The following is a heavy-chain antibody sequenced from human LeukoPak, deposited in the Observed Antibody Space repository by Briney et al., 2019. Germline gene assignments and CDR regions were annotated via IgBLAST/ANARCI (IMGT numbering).Heavy chain of an antibody. Sequence: SVKVSCKASGGTFSSYAISWARQAPGQGLEWMGGIIPIFGTANYAQKFQGRVTITADESTSTAYMELSSLRSEDTAVYYCASTTFPEEGAFDIWGQGTMVTVSS. J-gene: IGHJ3*02. V-gene: IGHV1-69*13. D-gene: IGHD1-14*01. CDR2: IIPIFGTA. CDR3: ASTTFPEEGAFDI. CDR1: GGTFSSYA.